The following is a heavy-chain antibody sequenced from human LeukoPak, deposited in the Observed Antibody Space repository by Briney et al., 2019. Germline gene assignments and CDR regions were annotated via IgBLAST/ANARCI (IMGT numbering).Heavy chain of an antibody. V-gene: IGHV1-2*02. Sequence: ASVRVSCKASGYTFTGEFMHWLRQGPGQGLEWMGWINPNSGATHYAQKFQGRIIMTRDTSISTAYMELSRLTSDDTAIYYCARAWINATTSFDYWGQGTLVTVSS. CDR2: INPNSGAT. CDR3: ARAWINATTSFDY. J-gene: IGHJ4*02. D-gene: IGHD1-7*01. CDR1: GYTFTGEF.